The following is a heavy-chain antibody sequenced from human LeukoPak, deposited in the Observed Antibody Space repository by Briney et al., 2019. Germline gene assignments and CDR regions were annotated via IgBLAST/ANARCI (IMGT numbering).Heavy chain of an antibody. V-gene: IGHV1-58*01. J-gene: IGHJ4*02. CDR2: IVVGSGNT. CDR3: AAVRSGFLVLTGYFDY. CDR1: GFTFTSSA. D-gene: IGHD3-3*01. Sequence: GASVKVSCKASGFTFTSSAVQWVRQARGQRLEWIGWIVVGSGNTNYAQKFQERVTITRDMSTSTAYMELSSLRSEDTAVYYCAAVRSGFLVLTGYFDYWGQGTLVTVSS.